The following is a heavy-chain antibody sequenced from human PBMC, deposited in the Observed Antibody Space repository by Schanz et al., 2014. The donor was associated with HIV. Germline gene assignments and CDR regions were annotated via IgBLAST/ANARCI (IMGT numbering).Heavy chain of an antibody. CDR1: GFTFSGYG. D-gene: IGHD6-13*01. J-gene: IGHJ4*02. CDR3: ATFGSSWPGYFDS. CDR2: IWYDGSNE. V-gene: IGHV3-33*03. Sequence: QVQLVESGGGVVQPGRSLRLSCAASGFTFSGYGMHWVRQAPGKGLEWVAVIWYDGSNEYYADSVKGRFTISRDNSKNTLYLQMNSLRAEDTAIYYCATFGSSWPGYFDSWGQGTLVTVS.